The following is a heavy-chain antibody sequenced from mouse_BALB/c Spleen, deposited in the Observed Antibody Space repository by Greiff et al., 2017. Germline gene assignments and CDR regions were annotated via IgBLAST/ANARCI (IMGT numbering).Heavy chain of an antibody. CDR1: GYTFTSYV. Sequence: EVQGVESGPELVKPGASVKMSCKASGYTFTSYVMHWVKQKPGQGLEWIGYINPYNDGTKYNEKFKGKATLTSDKSSSTAYMELSSLTSEDSAVYYCARSTTVVAAYWYFDDWGAGTTVTVAA. V-gene: IGHV1-14*01. D-gene: IGHD1-1*01. CDR2: INPYNDGT. CDR3: ARSTTVVAAYWYFDD. J-gene: IGHJ1*01.